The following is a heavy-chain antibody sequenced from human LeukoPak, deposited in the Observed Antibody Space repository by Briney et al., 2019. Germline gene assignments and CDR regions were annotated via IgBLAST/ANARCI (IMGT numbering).Heavy chain of an antibody. CDR2: MNPNSGNT. J-gene: IGHJ6*03. CDR1: GYTFTSYD. CDR3: ARGPRYCSSTSCYNHYMDV. Sequence: ASVKVSCKASGYTFTSYDINWVRQATGQGLEWMGWMNPNSGNTGYAQKFQGRVTMTRNTSISTAYMGLSSLRSEVTAVYYCARGPRYCSSTSCYNHYMDVWGKGTTVTVSS. D-gene: IGHD2-2*02. V-gene: IGHV1-8*01.